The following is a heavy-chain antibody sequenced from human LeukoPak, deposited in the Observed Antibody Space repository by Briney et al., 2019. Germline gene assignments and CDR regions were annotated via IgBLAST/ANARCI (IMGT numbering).Heavy chain of an antibody. CDR1: GGSISSSSYY. CDR3: ATVTYYYGSGSYYFRYYYMDV. Sequence: SETLSLTCTVSGGSISSSSYYWGWIRQPPGKGLEWIGSIYYSGSTYYNPSLKSRVTISVDTSKNQFSLKLSSVTAADTAVYYCATVTYYYGSGSYYFRYYYMDVWGKGTTVTVSS. V-gene: IGHV4-39*07. D-gene: IGHD3-10*01. J-gene: IGHJ6*03. CDR2: IYYSGST.